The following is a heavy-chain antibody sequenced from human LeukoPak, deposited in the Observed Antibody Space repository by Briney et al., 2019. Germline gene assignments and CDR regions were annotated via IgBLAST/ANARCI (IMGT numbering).Heavy chain of an antibody. V-gene: IGHV1-46*01. Sequence: ASVKVSCKASGYTFTSYYMHWVRQAPGQGLEWMGIINPSGGSTSYAQKFQGRVTMTRDTSTSTVYMELSSLRSEDTAVYYCARVGYYDSSGYYYFGYAFDIWGQGTTVTISS. CDR1: GYTFTSYY. CDR3: ARVGYYDSSGYYYFGYAFDI. CDR2: INPSGGST. J-gene: IGHJ3*02. D-gene: IGHD3-22*01.